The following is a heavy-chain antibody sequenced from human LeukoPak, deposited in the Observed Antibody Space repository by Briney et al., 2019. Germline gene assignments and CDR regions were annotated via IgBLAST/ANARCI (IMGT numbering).Heavy chain of an antibody. Sequence: GASVKVSCKASGYTFTGYYMRWVRQAPGQGLEWMGWINPNSGGTNYAQKFQGRVTMTRDTSISTAYMELSRLRSDDTAVYYCARDLRGITMVRGVIKGLGYWGQGTLVTVSS. CDR2: INPNSGGT. D-gene: IGHD3-10*01. V-gene: IGHV1-2*02. CDR1: GYTFTGYY. J-gene: IGHJ4*02. CDR3: ARDLRGITMVRGVIKGLGY.